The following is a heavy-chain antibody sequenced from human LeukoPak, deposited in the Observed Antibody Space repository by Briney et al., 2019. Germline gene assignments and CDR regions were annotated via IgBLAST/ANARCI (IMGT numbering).Heavy chain of an antibody. D-gene: IGHD1-14*01. CDR2: ISASGDSA. J-gene: IGHJ4*02. CDR3: AKDKGREPSGPLDY. CDR1: GFTFSSYP. Sequence: GGSLRLSCAASGFTFSSYPMSWVRQAPGKGLEWVSSISASGDSAYYADSVKGRVTITRDNPRNTLYLQTSSLRAEDTAAYYCAKDKGREPSGPLDYWGQGTLVTVSS. V-gene: IGHV3-23*01.